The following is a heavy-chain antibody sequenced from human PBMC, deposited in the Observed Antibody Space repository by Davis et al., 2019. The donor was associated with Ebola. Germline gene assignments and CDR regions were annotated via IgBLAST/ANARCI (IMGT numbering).Heavy chain of an antibody. Sequence: GESLKISCAASGFTFSSYWMSFVRQAPGKGLEWVAFIRSEATSQDYGKSVQGRFFISRDDSKNTLYLQMNSLRVDDTAVYFCARDGPNYDVDYWGQGTLVTVSA. CDR1: GFTFSSYW. CDR3: ARDGPNYDVDY. V-gene: IGHV3-30*02. D-gene: IGHD3-22*01. J-gene: IGHJ4*02. CDR2: IRSEATSQ.